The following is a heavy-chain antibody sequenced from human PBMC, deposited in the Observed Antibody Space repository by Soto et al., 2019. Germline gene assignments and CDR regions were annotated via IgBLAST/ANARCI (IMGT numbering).Heavy chain of an antibody. CDR3: AVYSVGAAHDAFDI. J-gene: IGHJ3*02. Sequence: PSETLSLTCTVSGGSISSGGCYWSWIRQRPGKGLEWIGYIYYSGSTYYNPSLKSRVTISVDTSKNQFSLKLSSVTAADTAVYFCAVYSVGAAHDAFDIWGQGTMVTVPS. CDR2: IYYSGST. D-gene: IGHD2-15*01. V-gene: IGHV4-31*03. CDR1: GGSISSGGCY.